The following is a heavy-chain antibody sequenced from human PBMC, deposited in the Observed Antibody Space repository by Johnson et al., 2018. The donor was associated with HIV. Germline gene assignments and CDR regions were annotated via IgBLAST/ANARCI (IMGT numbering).Heavy chain of an antibody. Sequence: GKGLEWVAVISFDGSNKYYTDSVTGLFTISRDNSKNTLFLQMNSLRAEDTAVYHCARVRPPGLLDAIDIWGQGTMVTVSS. CDR2: ISFDGSNK. J-gene: IGHJ3*02. CDR3: ARVRPPGLLDAIDI. V-gene: IGHV3-30*14.